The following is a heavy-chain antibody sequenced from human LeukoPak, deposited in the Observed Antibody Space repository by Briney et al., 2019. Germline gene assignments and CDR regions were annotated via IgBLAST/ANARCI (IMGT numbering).Heavy chain of an antibody. CDR3: ARTPDANWFDP. CDR2: IYHSGST. J-gene: IGHJ5*02. V-gene: IGHV4-38-2*01. Sequence: SETLSLTCAVSGYSISSGYYWGWIRQPPGKGLEWIGSIYHSGSTYYNPSLKSRVTISVDTSKNQFSLKLSSVTAADTAVYYCARTPDANWFDPWVEGTLVTVSS. CDR1: GYSISSGYY.